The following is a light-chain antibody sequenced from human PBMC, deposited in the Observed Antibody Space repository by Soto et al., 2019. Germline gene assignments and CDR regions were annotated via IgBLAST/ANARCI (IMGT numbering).Light chain of an antibody. CDR1: QNINRW. J-gene: IGKJ2*01. CDR3: QRYNSF. Sequence: DMQMTQSPSTLSASVGDRVTITCRASQNINRWLAWYQQRPGKAPKLLMYDASTLESGVPSRFSGSGSGTEFTLTISRLQPDEYETYYCQRYNSFFGQGTKMEIK. CDR2: DAS. V-gene: IGKV1-5*01.